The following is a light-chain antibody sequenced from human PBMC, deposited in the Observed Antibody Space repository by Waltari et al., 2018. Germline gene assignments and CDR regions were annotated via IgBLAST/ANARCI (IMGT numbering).Light chain of an antibody. Sequence: RATLSCRASQSVGRSLAWYQQKPGQAPRLLIYGASNRATGIPDRFSGSGSGTDFSLTISRLEPEDFSVYYCQHYVRLPVTFGQGTRVEIK. CDR1: QSVGRS. V-gene: IGKV3-20*01. J-gene: IGKJ1*01. CDR2: GAS. CDR3: QHYVRLPVT.